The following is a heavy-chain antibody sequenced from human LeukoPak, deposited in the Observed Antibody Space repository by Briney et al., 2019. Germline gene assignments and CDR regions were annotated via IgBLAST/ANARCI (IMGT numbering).Heavy chain of an antibody. CDR1: GFTFSSYS. D-gene: IGHD1-26*01. V-gene: IGHV3-21*01. J-gene: IGHJ3*02. CDR3: ARGRRLRGAPTDAFDI. CDR2: ISSSSSYI. Sequence: GGSLRLSCAASGFTFSSYSMNWVRQAPGKGLEWVSSISSSSSYIYYADSVKGRFTISRDNAKNSLYLQMNSLRAEDTAVYYCARGRRLRGAPTDAFDIWGQGTMVTVSS.